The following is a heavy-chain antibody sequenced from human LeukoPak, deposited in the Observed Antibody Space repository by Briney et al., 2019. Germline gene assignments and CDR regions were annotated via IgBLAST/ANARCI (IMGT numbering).Heavy chain of an antibody. CDR3: ARGRYYDSSSIFDY. V-gene: IGHV3-7*01. J-gene: IGHJ4*02. CDR2: INQDGSEK. Sequence: GGSLRLSCVASGFTFVRHWMTWVRQAPGKGLEWVANINQDGSEKYYVDSVEGRFTISRDNAKNSLYLQMNSLRAEDTAVYYCARGRYYDSSSIFDYWGQGTLVTASS. D-gene: IGHD3-22*01. CDR1: GFTFVRHW.